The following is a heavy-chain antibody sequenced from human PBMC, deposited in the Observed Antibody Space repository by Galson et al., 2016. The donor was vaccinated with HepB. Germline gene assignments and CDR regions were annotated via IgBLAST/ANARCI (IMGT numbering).Heavy chain of an antibody. Sequence: SVKVSCKASGYTFSTYDVNWVRQAPGQGLEWMGWMNPKTGKTGYAQIFQGRVTMTRDTSMSTAYLDLRSLTSDDTAVYFCARGSKTAGVNWGQGTLVTVSS. CDR3: ARGSKTAGVN. D-gene: IGHD6-19*01. J-gene: IGHJ1*01. CDR1: GYTFSTYD. CDR2: MNPKTGKT. V-gene: IGHV1-8*01.